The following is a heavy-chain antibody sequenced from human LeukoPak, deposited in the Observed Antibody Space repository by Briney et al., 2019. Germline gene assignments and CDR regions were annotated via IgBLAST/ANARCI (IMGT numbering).Heavy chain of an antibody. D-gene: IGHD5-24*01. CDR1: GFTFSSYG. J-gene: IGHJ4*02. Sequence: GRSLRLSCAASGFTFSSYGMHWVRQAPGKGLEWVAVISYDGSNKYYADSVKGRFTISRDNSKNTLYLQMNSLRAEDTAVYYCAKDAGDGYNYGDLDYWGQGTLVTVSS. CDR2: ISYDGSNK. V-gene: IGHV3-30*18. CDR3: AKDAGDGYNYGDLDY.